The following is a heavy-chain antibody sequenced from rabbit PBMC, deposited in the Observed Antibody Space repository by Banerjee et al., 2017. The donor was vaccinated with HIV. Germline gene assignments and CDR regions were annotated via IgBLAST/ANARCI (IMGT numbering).Heavy chain of an antibody. CDR3: ARDATNTTGCVLDL. D-gene: IGHD7-1*01. V-gene: IGHV1S43*01. J-gene: IGHJ6*01. Sequence: WYASWVNGRFTISRSTSLNTVDLKMTSLTAADTATYFCARDATNTTGCVLDLWGPGTLVTVS.